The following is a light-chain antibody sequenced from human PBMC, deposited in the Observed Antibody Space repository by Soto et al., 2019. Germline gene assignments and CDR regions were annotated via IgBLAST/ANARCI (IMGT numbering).Light chain of an antibody. CDR2: SDD. CDR3: AVWDDSLNALV. V-gene: IGLV1-36*01. CDR1: SFNIGKNA. J-gene: IGLJ3*02. Sequence: QSVLSQPPSVSEAPRQRVTISCSGTSFNIGKNAVTWYQYLPGKSPRLLISSDDLRPSGVSDRFSGSKSGTSASLAITGLQFKNEGDYYCAVWDDSLNALVFGGGTKLTVL.